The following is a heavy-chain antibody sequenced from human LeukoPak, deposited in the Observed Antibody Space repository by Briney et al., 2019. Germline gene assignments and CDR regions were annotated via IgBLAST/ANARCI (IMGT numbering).Heavy chain of an antibody. J-gene: IGHJ5*02. V-gene: IGHV4-30-2*01. Sequence: SQTLSLTCAVSGGSISSGGYSWSWIRQPPGKGLEWIGYIYHSGSTYYNPSLKSRVTISVDRSKNQFSLKLSSVTAADTAVYYCARDLLARYCSGGSCYNWFDPWGQGTLVTVSS. CDR3: ARDLLARYCSGGSCYNWFDP. D-gene: IGHD2-15*01. CDR1: GGSISSGGYS. CDR2: IYHSGST.